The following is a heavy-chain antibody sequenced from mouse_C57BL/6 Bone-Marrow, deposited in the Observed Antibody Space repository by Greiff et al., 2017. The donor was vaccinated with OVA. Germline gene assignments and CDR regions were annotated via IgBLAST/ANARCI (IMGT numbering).Heavy chain of an antibody. V-gene: IGHV14-4*01. D-gene: IGHD2-5*01. J-gene: IGHJ2*01. CDR1: GFNIKDDY. CDR3: TFYSNYAFDY. Sequence: EVKLVESGAELVRPGASVKLSCTASGFNIKDDYMHWVKQRPEQGLEWIGWIDPENGDTEYASKFQGKATITADTSSNTAYLQLSSLTSEDTAVYYCTFYSNYAFDYWGQGTTLTVSS. CDR2: IDPENGDT.